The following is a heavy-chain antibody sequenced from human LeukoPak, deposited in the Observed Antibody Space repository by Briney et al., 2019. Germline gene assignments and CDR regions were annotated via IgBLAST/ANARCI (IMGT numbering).Heavy chain of an antibody. D-gene: IGHD4-17*01. Sequence: ASVKVSCKASGYTFTGYYMHWVRQAPGLGLEWMGWINPNSGGTNYAQKFQGRVTMTRDTSISTAYMELSRLRSDDTAVYYCASGYGDYDPYYYYGMDVWGHGTTVTVSS. CDR3: ASGYGDYDPYYYYGMDV. V-gene: IGHV1-2*02. CDR2: INPNSGGT. CDR1: GYTFTGYY. J-gene: IGHJ6*02.